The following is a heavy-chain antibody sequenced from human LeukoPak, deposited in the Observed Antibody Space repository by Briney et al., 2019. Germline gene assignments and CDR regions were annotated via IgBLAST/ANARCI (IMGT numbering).Heavy chain of an antibody. Sequence: ASVKVSCKAYGYSFTTYGINWVRQATGQGLEWMGWMNPNSGNTGYAQKFQGRVTMTRNTSISTAYMELSSLRSEDTAVYYCARGTEGGSGWVYYFDYWGQGTLVTVSS. CDR2: MNPNSGNT. V-gene: IGHV1-8*02. CDR1: GYSFTTYG. D-gene: IGHD6-19*01. J-gene: IGHJ4*02. CDR3: ARGTEGGSGWVYYFDY.